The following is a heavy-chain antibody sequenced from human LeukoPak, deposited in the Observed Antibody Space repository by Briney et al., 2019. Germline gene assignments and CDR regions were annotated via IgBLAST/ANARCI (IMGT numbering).Heavy chain of an antibody. CDR1: GFTFDDYA. V-gene: IGHV3-9*01. CDR2: ISWNSGSI. J-gene: IGHJ3*02. CDR3: AKSPYYYDSSVLMGAFDI. D-gene: IGHD3-22*01. Sequence: GGSLRLSCAASGFTFDDYAMHWVRQAPGKDLEWVSGISWNSGSIGYADSVKGRFTISRDNAKNSLYLQMNSLRAEDTALYYCAKSPYYYDSSVLMGAFDIWGQGTMVTVSS.